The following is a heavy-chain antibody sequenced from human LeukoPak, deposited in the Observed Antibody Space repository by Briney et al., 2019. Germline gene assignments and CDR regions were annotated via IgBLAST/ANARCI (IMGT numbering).Heavy chain of an antibody. CDR3: AKWWKCTNGVCYRYFDY. Sequence: GGSLRLSCAASGFTFSSYAMSWVRQAPGKGLEWVSDISGSGGSTYYADSVKGRFTISRDNSKNTLYLQMNSLRAEDTAVYYCAKWWKCTNGVCYRYFDYWGQGTLVTVSS. D-gene: IGHD2-8*01. CDR1: GFTFSSYA. CDR2: ISGSGGST. J-gene: IGHJ4*02. V-gene: IGHV3-23*01.